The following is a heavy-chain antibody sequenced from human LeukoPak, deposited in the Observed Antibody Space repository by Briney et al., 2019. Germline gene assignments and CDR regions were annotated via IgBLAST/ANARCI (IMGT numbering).Heavy chain of an antibody. CDR2: IVVGSGNT. CDR3: AVGSTSRQHYYYYYGMDV. J-gene: IGHJ6*02. D-gene: IGHD2-2*01. CDR1: GFTFTSSA. Sequence: SVKVSCKASGFTFTSSAMQWVRQARGQRLEWIGWIVVGSGNTNYAQKFQERVTITRDMSTSTAYMELSSLRSEDTAVYYFAVGSTSRQHYYYYYGMDVWGQGTTVTVSS. V-gene: IGHV1-58*02.